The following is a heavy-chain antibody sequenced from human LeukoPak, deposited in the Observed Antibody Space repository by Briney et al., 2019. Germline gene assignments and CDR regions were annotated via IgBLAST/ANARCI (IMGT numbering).Heavy chain of an antibody. D-gene: IGHD5-18*01. J-gene: IGHJ6*02. CDR3: TREPIQLWLYYSMDV. CDR2: IRSKAYRGTI. Sequence: GGSLRLSCISSGFTFGVHAMSWVRQAPGKGLEWVGFIRSKAYRGTIKYAASVKGRYTISRDDSKSIANLQMKSLKIEDRAVYYCTREPIQLWLYYSMDVWGQGTTVIVSS. CDR1: GFTFGVHA. V-gene: IGHV3-49*04.